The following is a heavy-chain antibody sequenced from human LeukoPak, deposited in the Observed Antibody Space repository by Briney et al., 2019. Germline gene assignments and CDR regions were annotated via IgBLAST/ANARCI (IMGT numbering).Heavy chain of an antibody. V-gene: IGHV4-59*01. J-gene: IGHJ6*03. D-gene: IGHD3-3*01. CDR2: IYYSGST. Sequence: SETLSLTCTVSGGSISSYYWSWIRQPPGKGLEWIGYIYYSGSTNYNPSLKSRVTISVDTSKNQSSLKLSSVTAADTAVYYCARVATIFGVVRNYYYYYMDVWGKGTTVTVSS. CDR3: ARVATIFGVVRNYYYYYMDV. CDR1: GGSISSYY.